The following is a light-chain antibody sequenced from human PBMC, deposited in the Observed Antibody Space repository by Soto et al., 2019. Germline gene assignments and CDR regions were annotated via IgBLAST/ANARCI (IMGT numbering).Light chain of an antibody. CDR1: QGISSY. CDR3: QQYGSSQYT. J-gene: IGKJ2*01. CDR2: GGS. V-gene: IGKV1-8*01. Sequence: AIRRTQSPSSFSASTGDRVTITCRASQGISSYLAWYQQKPGQSPRLVIYGGSTRASGIPARFSGSGSGTDFTLTISRLEPEDFAIYYCQQYGSSQYTFGQGTKVDIK.